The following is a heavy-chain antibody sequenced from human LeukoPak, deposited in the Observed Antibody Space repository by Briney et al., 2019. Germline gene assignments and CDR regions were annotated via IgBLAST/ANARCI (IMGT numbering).Heavy chain of an antibody. CDR1: GGSISSGGYS. CDR3: ARGGSNYDYVWGGGYYFDY. D-gene: IGHD3-16*01. Sequence: PSQTLSLTCAVSGGSISSGGYSWSWIRQPPGKGLEWIGYIYHSGSTYYNPSLKSRVTISVDTSKNQFSLKLSSVTAADTAVYYCARGGSNYDYVWGGGYYFDYWGQGTLVTVSS. J-gene: IGHJ4*02. CDR2: IYHSGST. V-gene: IGHV4-30-2*05.